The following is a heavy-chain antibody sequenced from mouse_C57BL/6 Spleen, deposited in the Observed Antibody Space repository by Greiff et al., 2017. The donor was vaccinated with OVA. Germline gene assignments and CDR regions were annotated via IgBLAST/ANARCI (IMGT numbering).Heavy chain of an antibody. D-gene: IGHD2-4*01. CDR2: INPNNGGT. CDR1: GYTFTDYY. Sequence: VQLQQSGPELVKPGASVKISCKASGYTFTDYYMNWVKQSHGKSLEWIGDINPNNGGTSYNQKFKGKATLTVDKSSSTAYMELRSLTSEDSAVYYCARRYYDYAMDYWGQGTSVTVSS. V-gene: IGHV1-26*01. J-gene: IGHJ4*01. CDR3: ARRYYDYAMDY.